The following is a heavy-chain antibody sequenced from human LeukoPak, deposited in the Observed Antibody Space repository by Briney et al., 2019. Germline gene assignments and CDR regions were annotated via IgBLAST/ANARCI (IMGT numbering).Heavy chain of an antibody. J-gene: IGHJ6*02. Sequence: GGSLRLSCAASGFTVSSSYMSWVRQAPGKGLEWVSLIYSGGSTYYADSVKGRFTISRDNSKNTLYLQMNSLRAEDTAVYYCARDRGIYSYGNYYYGMDVRGQGTTVTVSS. CDR1: GFTVSSSY. CDR3: ARDRGIYSYGNYYYGMDV. CDR2: IYSGGST. D-gene: IGHD5-18*01. V-gene: IGHV3-66*01.